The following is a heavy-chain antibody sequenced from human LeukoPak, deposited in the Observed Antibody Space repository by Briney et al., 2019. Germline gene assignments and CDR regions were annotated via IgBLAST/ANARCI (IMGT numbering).Heavy chain of an antibody. CDR2: FDPEDGET. Sequence: ASVKVSCKVSGYTLTELSMHWVRQAPGKGLEWMGGFDPEDGETIYAQKFQGRVTMTEDTSTDTAYMEPSSLRSEDTAVYYCATGPLGQLVARDEYFQHWGQGTLVTVSS. J-gene: IGHJ1*01. D-gene: IGHD6-6*01. V-gene: IGHV1-24*01. CDR3: ATGPLGQLVARDEYFQH. CDR1: GYTLTELS.